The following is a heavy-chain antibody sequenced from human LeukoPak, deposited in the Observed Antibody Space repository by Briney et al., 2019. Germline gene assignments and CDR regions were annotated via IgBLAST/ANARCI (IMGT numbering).Heavy chain of an antibody. CDR3: ARDRAGKIVVVIDAFDY. CDR1: GFTFDDYG. D-gene: IGHD2-21*01. V-gene: IGHV3-20*04. J-gene: IGHJ4*02. CDR2: INWNGDSR. Sequence: GGSLRLSCAASGFTFDDYGMSWARQVPGKGLEWVSGINWNGDSRGYADSVKGRFTISRDNAKNSLHLQMNSLRAEDTALYYCARDRAGKIVVVIDAFDYWAREPWSPSPQ.